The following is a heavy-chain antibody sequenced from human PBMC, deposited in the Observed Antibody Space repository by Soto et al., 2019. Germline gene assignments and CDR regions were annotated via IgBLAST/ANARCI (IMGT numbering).Heavy chain of an antibody. CDR3: ARIAPYTSGRRYFDY. CDR1: GFSLSTSGMC. J-gene: IGHJ4*02. CDR2: IDWDDDK. V-gene: IGHV2-70*17. Sequence: GSGPTLVNPTQTLTLTCTFSGFSLSTSGMCVNWIRQPPGEALEWLARIDWDDDKFHSTSLKTRLTISKDTSKNQVILTMTNMDPVDTATYYCARIAPYTSGRRYFDYCGQGTLVTVSS. D-gene: IGHD6-19*01.